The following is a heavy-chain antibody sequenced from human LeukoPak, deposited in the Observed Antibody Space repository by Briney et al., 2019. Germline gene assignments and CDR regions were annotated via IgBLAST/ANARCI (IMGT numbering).Heavy chain of an antibody. D-gene: IGHD2-15*01. V-gene: IGHV3-30*02. CDR3: ARRAGGGRTGYYYMDV. CDR1: EFTFSNYG. Sequence: GGSLRLSCTASEFTFSNYGMHWVRQAPGKGLEWVTFIRFDGSYDYYVDSVKGRFIISRDNSKNTLYLQMNSLRAEDTAVYYCARRAGGGRTGYYYMDVWGKGTTVTVSS. J-gene: IGHJ6*03. CDR2: IRFDGSYD.